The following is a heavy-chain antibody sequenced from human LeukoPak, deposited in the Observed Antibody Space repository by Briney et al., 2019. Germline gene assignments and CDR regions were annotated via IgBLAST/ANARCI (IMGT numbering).Heavy chain of an antibody. CDR2: ISSRGGTI. Sequence: GGSLRLSCAASGFTFSSYEMNWVRQAPGKGLEWVSSISSRGGTIYYADSVKGRFTISRDNAKNSLYLQMNSLRAEDTALYYCAKGAYYYGSGSYIDYWGQGTLVTVSS. J-gene: IGHJ4*02. D-gene: IGHD3-10*01. V-gene: IGHV3-48*03. CDR3: AKGAYYYGSGSYIDY. CDR1: GFTFSSYE.